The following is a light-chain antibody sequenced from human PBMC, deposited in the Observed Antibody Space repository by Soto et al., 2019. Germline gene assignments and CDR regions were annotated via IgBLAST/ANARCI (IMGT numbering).Light chain of an antibody. CDR2: EGT. CDR1: SNDFGSRNF. V-gene: IGLV2-23*01. CDR3: CSYAGGTTWV. J-gene: IGLJ3*02. Sequence: QSALTQPASMSGSPGQSITISCTGSSNDFGSRNFVSWYQQRPNKAPKLMIFEGTKRPSGVSDRFSASMSGYTASLTISGLRAEDEANYYCCSYAGGTTWVFGGGTKLTVL.